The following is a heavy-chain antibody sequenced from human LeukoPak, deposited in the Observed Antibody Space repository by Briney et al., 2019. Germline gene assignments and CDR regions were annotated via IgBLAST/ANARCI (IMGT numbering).Heavy chain of an antibody. CDR3: ARRGYYGSGSYQNWFDP. J-gene: IGHJ5*02. V-gene: IGHV4-39*01. CDR2: IYYSGST. Sequence: SETLSLTCTVSGGSISSSSYYWGWVRQPPGKGLEWIGSIYYSGSTYYNPPLKSRVTISVDTSKNQFSLKLSSVTAADTAVYYCARRGYYGSGSYQNWFDPWGQGTLVTVSS. D-gene: IGHD3-10*01. CDR1: GGSISSSSYY.